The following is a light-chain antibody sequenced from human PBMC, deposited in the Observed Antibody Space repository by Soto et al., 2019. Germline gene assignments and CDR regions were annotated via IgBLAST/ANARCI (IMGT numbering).Light chain of an antibody. CDR1: SSDVGSYNL. Sequence: QSALTQPASVSGSPGQSITISCAGTSSDVGSYNLFSWYQHHPGKAPKLMIYKGSKRPSGVSNRFSGSKSGNTASLTISGLQAEDEADYFCCSYAGGSTFVFGTETKVTVL. CDR3: CSYAGGSTFV. CDR2: KGS. J-gene: IGLJ1*01. V-gene: IGLV2-23*01.